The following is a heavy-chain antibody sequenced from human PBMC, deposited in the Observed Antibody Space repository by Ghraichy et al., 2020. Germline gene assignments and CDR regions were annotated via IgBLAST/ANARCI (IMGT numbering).Heavy chain of an antibody. J-gene: IGHJ3*02. Sequence: SQTLSLTCAVSGYSITSVYYWGWIRQPPGKGLEWIGSIYHSGSTHYNPSLKSRVTISVDMSKNQFSLKLSSVTAADTAVYYCARRLRGEAFDIWGQGTMVIVSS. V-gene: IGHV4-38-2*01. CDR1: GYSITSVYY. CDR2: IYHSGST. CDR3: ARRLRGEAFDI. D-gene: IGHD3-16*01.